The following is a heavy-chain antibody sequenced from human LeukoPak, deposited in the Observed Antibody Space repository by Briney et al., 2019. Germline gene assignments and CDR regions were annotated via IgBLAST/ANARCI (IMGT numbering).Heavy chain of an antibody. CDR3: ARERTLYVSGSGYGMDV. CDR2: IWYDGSNK. D-gene: IGHD3-10*01. CDR1: GFAFSSYG. J-gene: IGHJ6*02. V-gene: IGHV3-33*01. Sequence: GQSLRLSCAASGFAFSSYGMHWVSQAPGKGLEWVALIWYDGSNKYYADSVKGRFTISRDSSKNTLYLEMSSLRAEDTAVYFCARERTLYVSGSGYGMDVWGQGTTVTVSS.